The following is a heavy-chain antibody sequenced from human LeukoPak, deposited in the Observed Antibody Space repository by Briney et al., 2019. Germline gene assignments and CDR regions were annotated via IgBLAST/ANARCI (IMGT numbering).Heavy chain of an antibody. J-gene: IGHJ3*02. CDR2: ISSSGGTT. CDR3: AEGVMITFGGVIAGDAFDI. Sequence: GGSLRLSCAASGFTFSSYAMSWVRQAPGKGLEWVSLISSSGGTTYYADSVKGRFTISRDNSKNTLYLQMNSLRAEDTAVYYCAEGVMITFGGVIAGDAFDIWGQGTMVTVSS. D-gene: IGHD3-16*02. V-gene: IGHV3-23*01. CDR1: GFTFSSYA.